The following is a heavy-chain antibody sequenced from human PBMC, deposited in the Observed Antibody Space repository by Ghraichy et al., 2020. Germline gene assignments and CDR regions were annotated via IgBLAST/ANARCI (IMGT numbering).Heavy chain of an antibody. CDR3: ARPGSQYSSTWPFDY. CDR1: GGSISSSNYY. V-gene: IGHV4-39*01. CDR2: IYYSGST. J-gene: IGHJ4*02. D-gene: IGHD6-13*01. Sequence: SETLSLTCTVSGGSISSSNYYWGWIRQPPGKGLEWIGSIYYSGSTYYNPSLKSRVTISIDTSKNQFSLKLSSVTAADTAVYYCARPGSQYSSTWPFDYWGQGTLVTVSS.